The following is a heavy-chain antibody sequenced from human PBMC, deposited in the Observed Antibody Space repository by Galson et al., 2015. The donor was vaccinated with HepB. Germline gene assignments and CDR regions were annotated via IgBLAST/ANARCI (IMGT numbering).Heavy chain of an antibody. CDR1: GGSISSYY. V-gene: IGHV4-59*01. J-gene: IGHJ3*02. CDR3: ARGGWHPRPYDAFDI. D-gene: IGHD6-19*01. CDR2: IYYSGST. Sequence: LSLTCTFSGGSISSYYWSWIRQPPGKGLEWIGYIYYSGSTNYNPSLKSRVTISVDTSKNQFSLKLSSVTAADTAVYYCARGGWHPRPYDAFDIWGQGTMVTVSS.